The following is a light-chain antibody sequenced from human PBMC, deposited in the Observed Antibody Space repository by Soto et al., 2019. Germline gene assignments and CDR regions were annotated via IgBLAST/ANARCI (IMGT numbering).Light chain of an antibody. Sequence: QSALTQPASVSGSPGQSITISCTGTSSDVGGYNYVSWYQRHPGKAPKLMIYEVSNRPSGVSNRFSGSKSGNTASLTISGLQAEDEADYYCTSYTTSSTHWVFGGGTKVTVL. CDR2: EVS. J-gene: IGLJ3*02. V-gene: IGLV2-14*01. CDR3: TSYTTSSTHWV. CDR1: SSDVGGYNY.